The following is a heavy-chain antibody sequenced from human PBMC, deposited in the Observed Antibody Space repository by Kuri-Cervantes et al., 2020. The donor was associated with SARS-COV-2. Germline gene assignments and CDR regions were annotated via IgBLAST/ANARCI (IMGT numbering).Heavy chain of an antibody. Sequence: SLKISCTASGSTFGDYAMSWVRQAPGKGLEWVSGISWNSGSIGYADSVKGRFTIARDNAKNSLYLQMNSLRAEDTALYYCTRQTTGNTTSWFDPWGQGTLVTVSS. CDR1: GSTFGDYA. V-gene: IGHV3-9*01. CDR2: ISWNSGSI. J-gene: IGHJ5*02. D-gene: IGHD1-1*01. CDR3: TRQTTGNTTSWFDP.